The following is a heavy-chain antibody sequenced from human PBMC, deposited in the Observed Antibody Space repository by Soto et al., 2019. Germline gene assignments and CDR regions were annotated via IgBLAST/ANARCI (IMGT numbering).Heavy chain of an antibody. D-gene: IGHD2-21*02. V-gene: IGHV3-11*01. Sequence: GGSLRLSCAASGFAFSDYFMNWIRQAPGKGLEWVSYISNTGSTVYYADSVKGRFTISRDNAKNSLFLQMNSLRAEDTAVYYCASSVLVTARFDYWGQGTPVTVSS. J-gene: IGHJ4*02. CDR1: GFAFSDYF. CDR2: ISNTGSTV. CDR3: ASSVLVTARFDY.